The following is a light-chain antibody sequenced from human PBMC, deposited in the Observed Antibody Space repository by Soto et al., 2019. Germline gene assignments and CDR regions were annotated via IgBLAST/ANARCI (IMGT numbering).Light chain of an antibody. CDR1: QSISSW. Sequence: DIKMKQSPAILSASVGDRVTITCRASQSISSWLAWYQQKPGKAPNLLIYKASHLEGGVPSRFSGSGSGTEFTLTISSLQPGDFATYYCQHYNSYPWTFGQGTRLEIK. J-gene: IGKJ5*01. V-gene: IGKV1-5*03. CDR2: KAS. CDR3: QHYNSYPWT.